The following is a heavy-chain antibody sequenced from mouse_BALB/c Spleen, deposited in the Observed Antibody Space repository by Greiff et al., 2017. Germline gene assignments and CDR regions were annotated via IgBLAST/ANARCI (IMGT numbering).Heavy chain of an antibody. V-gene: IGHV7-3*02. CDR1: GFTFTDYY. J-gene: IGHJ3*01. CDR3: ARDLMSHYYGSSYPFAY. D-gene: IGHD1-1*01. CDR2: IRNKANGYTT. Sequence: DVKLVESGGGLVQPGGSLRLSCATSGFTFTDYYMSWVRQPPGKALEWLGFIRNKANGYTTEYSASVKGRFTISRDNSQSILYLQMNTLRAEDSATYYCARDLMSHYYGSSYPFAYWGQGTLVTVSA.